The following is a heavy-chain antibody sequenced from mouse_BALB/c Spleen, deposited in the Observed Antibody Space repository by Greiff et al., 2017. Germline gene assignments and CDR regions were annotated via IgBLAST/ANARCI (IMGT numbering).Heavy chain of an antibody. J-gene: IGHJ4*01. CDR3: ARSVPYAMDY. V-gene: IGHV14-3*02. CDR2: IDPANGNT. CDR1: GFNIKDYY. Sequence: VQLQQSGAELVRSGASVKLSCTASGFNIKDYYMHWVKQRPEQGLEWIGRIDPANGNTKYDPKFQGKATITADTSSNTAYLQLSSLTSEDTAVYYCARSVPYAMDYWGQGTSVTVSS.